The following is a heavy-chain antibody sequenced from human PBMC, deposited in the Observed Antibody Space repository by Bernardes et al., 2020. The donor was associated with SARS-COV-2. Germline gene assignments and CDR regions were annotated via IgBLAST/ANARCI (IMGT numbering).Heavy chain of an antibody. J-gene: IGHJ4*02. Sequence: ETLSLTCAVSGGSISSSNWWSWVRQPPGKGLEWIGEIYHSGSTNYNPSLKSRVTISVDKSKNQFSLKLNSLTVADTAIYYCVLAGPTSMSTRTFDHWGPGTLVTVSS. CDR3: VLAGPTSMSTRTFDH. CDR2: IYHSGST. CDR1: GGSISSSNW. D-gene: IGHD2-15*01. V-gene: IGHV4-4*02.